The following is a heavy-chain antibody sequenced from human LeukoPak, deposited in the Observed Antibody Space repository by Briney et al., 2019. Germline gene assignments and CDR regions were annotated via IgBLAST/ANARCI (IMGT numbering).Heavy chain of an antibody. J-gene: IGHJ4*02. CDR3: AGDYDFWSGYSVDY. CDR1: GYTFTGYY. V-gene: IGHV1-2*02. D-gene: IGHD3-3*01. Sequence: GASVKVSRKASGYTFTGYYMHWVRQAPGQGLEWMGWINPNSGGTNYAQKFQGRVTMTRDASISTAYMELSRLRSDDTAVYYCAGDYDFWSGYSVDYGGQGTLVTVSS. CDR2: INPNSGGT.